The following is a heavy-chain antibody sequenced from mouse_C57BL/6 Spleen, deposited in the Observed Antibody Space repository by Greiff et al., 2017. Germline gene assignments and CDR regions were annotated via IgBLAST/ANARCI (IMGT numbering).Heavy chain of an antibody. CDR1: GFPFGDNG. V-gene: IGHV5-17*01. J-gene: IGHJ4*01. CDR3: ARDRGKDAMDY. Sequence: EVRLVGSGGALVKPGGSLKFSFAASGFPFGDNGIHWVGRAPEKGLEWVAYISSGSSTIYYADPVKGRFTISRDNAKNTLFLQMTSLRSEDTAMYYCARDRGKDAMDYWGQGTSVTVSS. CDR2: ISSGSSTI.